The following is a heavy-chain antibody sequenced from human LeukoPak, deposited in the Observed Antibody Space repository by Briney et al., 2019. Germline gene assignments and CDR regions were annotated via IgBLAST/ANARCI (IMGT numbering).Heavy chain of an antibody. Sequence: GGSLRLSCAASGFTCTNNWMTWVRQAPGKGLEWVANIKQDGSEIYYVDSVKGRFTISRDNAKQSVFLQMNSLRVEDTAMYYCARGRAVDQWGQGTLVTVSS. CDR2: IKQDGSEI. D-gene: IGHD2-15*01. V-gene: IGHV3-7*05. J-gene: IGHJ4*02. CDR3: ARGRAVDQ. CDR1: GFTCTNNW.